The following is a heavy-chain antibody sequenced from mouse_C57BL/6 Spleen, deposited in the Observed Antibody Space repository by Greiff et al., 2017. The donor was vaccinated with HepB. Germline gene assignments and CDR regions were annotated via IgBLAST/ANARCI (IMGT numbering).Heavy chain of an antibody. Sequence: QVQLQQSGPELVKPGASVKISCKASGYAFSSSWMNWVKQRPGKGLEWIGRIYPGDGDTNYNGKFKGKATLTADKSSSTAYMQLSSLTSEDSAVYFCARKTTAMDYWGQGTSVTVSS. D-gene: IGHD1-1*01. V-gene: IGHV1-82*01. CDR3: ARKTTAMDY. CDR1: GYAFSSSW. J-gene: IGHJ4*01. CDR2: IYPGDGDT.